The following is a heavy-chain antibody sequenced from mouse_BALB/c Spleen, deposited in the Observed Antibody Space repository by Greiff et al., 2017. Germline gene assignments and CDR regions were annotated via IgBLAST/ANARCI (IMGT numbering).Heavy chain of an antibody. J-gene: IGHJ4*01. D-gene: IGHD2-4*01. CDR3: TNYDYGYAMDY. CDR2: IYPGNSDT. CDR1: GYTFTSYW. V-gene: IGHV1-5*01. Sequence: EVQRVESGTVLARPGASVKMSCKASGYTFTSYWMHWVKQRPGQGLEWIGAIYPGNSDTSYNQKFKGKAKLTAVTSTSTAYMELSSLTNEDSAVYYCTNYDYGYAMDYWGQGTSVTVSS.